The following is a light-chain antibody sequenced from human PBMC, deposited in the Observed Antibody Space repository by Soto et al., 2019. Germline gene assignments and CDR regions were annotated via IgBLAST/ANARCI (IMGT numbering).Light chain of an antibody. CDR1: SSDIGAYNY. J-gene: IGLJ1*01. Sequence: QSVLTQPASVSGSPGQSITIPCTGTSSDIGAYNYVSWYQHHPGKAPKLIIDDVNDRPSGVSNRFSGSKSGSTASLTISGLQAEDEADYYCFSYTTSGRYVFGTGTKVTVL. V-gene: IGLV2-14*03. CDR2: DVN. CDR3: FSYTTSGRYV.